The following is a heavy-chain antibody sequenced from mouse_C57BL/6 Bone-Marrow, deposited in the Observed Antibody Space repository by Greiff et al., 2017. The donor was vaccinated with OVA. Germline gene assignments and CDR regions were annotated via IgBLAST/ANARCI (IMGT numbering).Heavy chain of an antibody. Sequence: VQLQESGAELVKPGASVKLSCKASGYTFTEYTIHWVKQRSGQGLEWIGWFYPGSGSIKYNEKFKDKATLTADKSSSTVYMELSRLTSEDSAVYFCARHDYYGSSFNWYFDVWGTGTTVTVSS. CDR1: GYTFTEYT. D-gene: IGHD1-1*01. V-gene: IGHV1-62-2*01. CDR2: FYPGSGSI. CDR3: ARHDYYGSSFNWYFDV. J-gene: IGHJ1*03.